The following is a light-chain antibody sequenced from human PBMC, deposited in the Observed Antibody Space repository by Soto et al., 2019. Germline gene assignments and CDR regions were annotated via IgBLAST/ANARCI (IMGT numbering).Light chain of an antibody. Sequence: QSVLTQPPSVSAAPGQKVTISCSGSSSNIGSNYVSWYQQFPEAAPKLLIYDNDKRPSGIPDRFSGSKSGTSATLGITGPQTGDEADYYCATWDRSLSAGVFGGGTKLTVL. CDR2: DND. CDR1: SSNIGSNY. J-gene: IGLJ2*01. V-gene: IGLV1-51*01. CDR3: ATWDRSLSAGV.